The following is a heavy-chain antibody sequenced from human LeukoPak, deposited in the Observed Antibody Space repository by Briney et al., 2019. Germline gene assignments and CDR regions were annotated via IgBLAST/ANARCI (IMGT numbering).Heavy chain of an antibody. J-gene: IGHJ4*02. CDR3: AKGRDTSGRQNFDF. CDR1: GFTFTSYA. CDR2: ISASGSGT. Sequence: PGGSLRLSCAASGFTFTSYAMHWVCQAPGKGLEWVSSISASGSGTFYTDSMNGRFTISRDNAKKTFFLQMKNLRPGDTALYYCAKGRDTSGRQNFDFWGQGTLVTVSS. D-gene: IGHD6-19*01. V-gene: IGHV3-23*01.